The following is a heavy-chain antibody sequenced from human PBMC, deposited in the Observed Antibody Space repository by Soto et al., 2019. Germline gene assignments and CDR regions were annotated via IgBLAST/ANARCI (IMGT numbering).Heavy chain of an antibody. D-gene: IGHD3-9*01. J-gene: IGHJ4*02. CDR2: INPNTGAT. Sequence: ASVKVSCKASGYSFTGYFVHWVRQAPGPGLEWMGWINPNTGATKYAQKFQGRVTMTRDTSITTAYMELSRLRSDDTAVYYCARETDYDMFTVYKRAGGLAYWGQGTQVTVSS. V-gene: IGHV1-2*02. CDR1: GYSFTGYF. CDR3: ARETDYDMFTVYKRAGGLAY.